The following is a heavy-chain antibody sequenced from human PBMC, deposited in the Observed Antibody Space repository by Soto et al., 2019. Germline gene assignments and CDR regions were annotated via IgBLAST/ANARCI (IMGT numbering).Heavy chain of an antibody. D-gene: IGHD2-15*01. CDR2: IIPLFGTA. CDR3: ARGLYCSGGSCYSDYYYGMDV. CDR1: GGTFSSYA. Sequence: QVQLVQSGAEVKKPGSSVKVSCKASGGTFSSYAISWVRQAPGQGLEWMGGIIPLFGTANYAQKFQGRVKITADESTSTAYMELSSLRSEDTAVYYCARGLYCSGGSCYSDYYYGMDVWGQGTTVTVSS. V-gene: IGHV1-69*01. J-gene: IGHJ6*02.